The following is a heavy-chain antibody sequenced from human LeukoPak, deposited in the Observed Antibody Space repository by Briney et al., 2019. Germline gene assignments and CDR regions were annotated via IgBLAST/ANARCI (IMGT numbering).Heavy chain of an antibody. CDR1: GFTFSSYW. V-gene: IGHV3-74*01. J-gene: IGHJ4*02. Sequence: GGSLRLSCAASGFTFSSYWMHWVRQAPEKGLVWVSRINSDGSSTSYADSVKGRFTISRDNAKNTLYLQMNSLRAEDTAVYYCARGATTVTAFYWGQGTLVTVSS. CDR3: ARGATTVTAFY. CDR2: INSDGSST. D-gene: IGHD4-17*01.